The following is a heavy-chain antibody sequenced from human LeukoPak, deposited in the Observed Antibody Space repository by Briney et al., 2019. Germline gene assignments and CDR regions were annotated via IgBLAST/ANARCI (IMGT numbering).Heavy chain of an antibody. CDR1: GFTFSSYG. J-gene: IGHJ5*02. CDR3: AKDLNSGGYYDWFDP. CDR2: IWYDGSNK. V-gene: IGHV3-33*06. Sequence: GGSLRLSCAASGFTFSSYGMHWVRQAPGKGLEWVAVIWYDGSNKYYADSVKGRFTISRDNSKNTLYLQMNSLRAEDTAVYYCAKDLNSGGYYDWFDPWGQGTLVTVSS. D-gene: IGHD3-22*01.